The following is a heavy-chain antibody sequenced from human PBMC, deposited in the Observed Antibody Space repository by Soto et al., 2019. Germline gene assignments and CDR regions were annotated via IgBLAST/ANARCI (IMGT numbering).Heavy chain of an antibody. J-gene: IGHJ6*02. CDR1: GFTFTSYW. CDR3: ARDRDLTIFGVVHYYGMDV. CDR2: IKQDGSEK. V-gene: IGHV3-7*01. Sequence: PGGSLRLSCAAPGFTFTSYWMTWVRQAPGKGLEWVANIKQDGSEKYYVDSVKGRFTISRDNAKNSLFLQMNSLRAEDTAVYYCARDRDLTIFGVVHYYGMDVWGQGTSVTVS. D-gene: IGHD3-3*01.